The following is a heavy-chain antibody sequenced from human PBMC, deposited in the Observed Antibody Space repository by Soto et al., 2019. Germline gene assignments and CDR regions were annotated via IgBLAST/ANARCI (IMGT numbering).Heavy chain of an antibody. V-gene: IGHV1-18*01. D-gene: IGHD2-2*01. CDR2: ISAYNGNT. Sequence: ASVKVSCKASGYTFTSYGISWVRQAPGQGLEWMGWISAYNGNTNYAQKLQGRVTMTTDTSTSTAYMELRSLRSDDTAVYYCAREQVPAAMVLVGGGGAIDYWGQGTLVTVSS. J-gene: IGHJ4*02. CDR1: GYTFTSYG. CDR3: AREQVPAAMVLVGGGGAIDY.